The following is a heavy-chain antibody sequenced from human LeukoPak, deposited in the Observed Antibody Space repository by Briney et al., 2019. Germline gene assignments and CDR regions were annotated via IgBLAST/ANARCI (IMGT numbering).Heavy chain of an antibody. D-gene: IGHD6-13*01. J-gene: IGHJ4*02. Sequence: GRSLRLSCAASGFTFSSYGMHWVRQAPGKGLDWLTVISNDGSKTYYADSVKGRFTISRDNSKNTLYLQLNSLRAEDTAVYYCATEFAAGAPQDYWGQGTLVTVPT. CDR1: GFTFSSYG. V-gene: IGHV3-30*03. CDR2: ISNDGSKT. CDR3: ATEFAAGAPQDY.